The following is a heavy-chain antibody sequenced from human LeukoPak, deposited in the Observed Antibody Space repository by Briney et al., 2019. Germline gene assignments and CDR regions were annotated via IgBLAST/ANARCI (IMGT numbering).Heavy chain of an antibody. J-gene: IGHJ4*02. Sequence: SQTLSLTCTVSGGSISSDIYYWSWIRQPPGKGLEWIGSIYHTRNTYYNPSLQSRVTISIDTSKNQFSLKLSPVTAADTAVYYCASNRDWSWSHWSQGTLVTVSS. CDR3: ASNRDWSWSH. D-gene: IGHD3-9*01. CDR2: IYHTRNT. CDR1: GGSISSDIYY. V-gene: IGHV4-30-2*03.